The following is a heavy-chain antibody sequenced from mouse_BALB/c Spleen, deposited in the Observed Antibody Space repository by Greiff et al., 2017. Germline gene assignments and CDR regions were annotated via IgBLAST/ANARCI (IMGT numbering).Heavy chain of an antibody. CDR3: ASDYDGYFDY. Sequence: VHLVESGAELARPGASVKLSCKASGYTFTSYWMQWVKQRPGQGLEWIGAIYPGDGDTRYTQKFKGKATLTADKSSSTAYMQLSSLASEDSAVYYCASDYDGYFDYWGQGTTLTVSS. V-gene: IGHV1-87*01. J-gene: IGHJ2*01. D-gene: IGHD2-4*01. CDR1: GYTFTSYW. CDR2: IYPGDGDT.